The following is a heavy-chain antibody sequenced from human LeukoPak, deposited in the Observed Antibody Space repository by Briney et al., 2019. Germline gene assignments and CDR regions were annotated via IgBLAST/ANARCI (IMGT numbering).Heavy chain of an antibody. D-gene: IGHD4-11*01. CDR2: INHSGST. CDR3: ARVQYSNYYFDY. CDR1: GGSFSGYY. V-gene: IGHV4-34*01. Sequence: ETLSLTCAVYGGSFSGYYWSWIRQPPGKGLEWIGEINHSGSTNYNPSLKSRVTISVDTSKNQFSLKLSSVTAADTAVYYCARVQYSNYYFDYWGQGTLVTVSS. J-gene: IGHJ4*02.